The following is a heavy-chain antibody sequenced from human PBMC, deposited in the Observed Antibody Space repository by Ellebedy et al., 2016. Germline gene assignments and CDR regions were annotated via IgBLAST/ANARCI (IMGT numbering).Heavy chain of an antibody. V-gene: IGHV3-74*01. CDR1: GFTFSSYW. D-gene: IGHD1-26*01. J-gene: IGHJ4*02. CDR3: ARAPYSGSPCQDY. CDR2: INTDGSST. Sequence: GGSLRLXCAASGFTFSSYWTHWVRQAPGKGLVWLSRINTDGSSTSYADSVKGRFTISRDNAKNTLYLQMNSLRVEDTAVYYCARAPYSGSPCQDYWGQGTLVTVSS.